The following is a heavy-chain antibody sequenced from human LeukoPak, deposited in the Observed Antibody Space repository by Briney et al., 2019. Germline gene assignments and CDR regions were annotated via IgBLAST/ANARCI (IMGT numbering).Heavy chain of an antibody. CDR2: INHSGST. J-gene: IGHJ4*02. CDR3: ARHPHYYDSSGDFDY. D-gene: IGHD3-22*01. CDR1: GGSFSGYY. Sequence: ASETLSLTCAVYGGSFSGYYWSWIRQPPGKGLEWIGEINHSGSTYYNPSLKSRVTISVDTSKNQFSLKLSSVTAADTAVYYCARHPHYYDSSGDFDYWGQGTLVTVSS. V-gene: IGHV4-34*01.